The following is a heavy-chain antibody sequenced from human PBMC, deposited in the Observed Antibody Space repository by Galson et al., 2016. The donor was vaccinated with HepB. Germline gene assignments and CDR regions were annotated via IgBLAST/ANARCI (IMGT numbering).Heavy chain of an antibody. CDR3: ATHGLYDSSYFDY. Sequence: SETLSLTCAVSGYSISNGYFWGWLRQPPGKGLEWNGSMSHSGATFYNPSLESRVTISFGTSKIQFSLKLRSVTAADTAVYYCATHGLYDSSYFDYLGQGTLVTFSS. J-gene: IGHJ4*02. V-gene: IGHV4-38-2*01. D-gene: IGHD3-22*01. CDR1: GYSISNGYF. CDR2: MSHSGAT.